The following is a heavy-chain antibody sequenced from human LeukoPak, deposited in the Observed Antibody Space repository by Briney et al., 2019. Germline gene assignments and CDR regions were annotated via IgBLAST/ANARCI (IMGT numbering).Heavy chain of an antibody. Sequence: ASVKVSCKVSGDSLTELSMHWVRQAPGQGLEWMGWMNPNSGNTGYAQKFQGRVTMTRNTSISTAYMELSSLRSEDTAVYYCARGGLVGATPFDYWGQGTLVTVSS. CDR1: GDSLTELS. V-gene: IGHV1-8*01. CDR2: MNPNSGNT. J-gene: IGHJ4*02. CDR3: ARGGLVGATPFDY. D-gene: IGHD1-26*01.